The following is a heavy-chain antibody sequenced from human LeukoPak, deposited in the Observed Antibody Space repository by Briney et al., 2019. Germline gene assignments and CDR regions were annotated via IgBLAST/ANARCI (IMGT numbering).Heavy chain of an antibody. CDR3: ARLDVVIVPAHPSV. CDR2: IYYSGST. J-gene: IGHJ3*01. V-gene: IGHV4-39*01. Sequence: PSETLSLTCTVSGGSVSTGAYYWGWIRQPPGKGLEWIGSIYYSGSTYYNPSLKSRVTISVDTSKNQFSLKLGSLTAADTAVYYCARLDVVIVPAHPSVWGQGTMVTVSS. CDR1: GGSVSTGAYY. D-gene: IGHD2-2*03.